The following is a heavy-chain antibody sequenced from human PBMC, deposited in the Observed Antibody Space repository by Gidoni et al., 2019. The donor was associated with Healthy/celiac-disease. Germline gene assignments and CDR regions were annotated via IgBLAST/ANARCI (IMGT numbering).Heavy chain of an antibody. J-gene: IGHJ6*02. D-gene: IGHD4-17*01. CDR3: ATRSDYGDLRRNYYYYYGMDV. CDR2: ISGSGGST. V-gene: IGHV3-23*01. Sequence: EVQLLESGGGLVQPGGSLRLSCAASGFPFSSYAMSWVRQAPGKGLEWVSAISGSGGSTYYADSVKGRFTISRDNSKNTLYLQMNSLRAEDTAVYYCATRSDYGDLRRNYYYYYGMDVWGQGTTVTVSS. CDR1: GFPFSSYA.